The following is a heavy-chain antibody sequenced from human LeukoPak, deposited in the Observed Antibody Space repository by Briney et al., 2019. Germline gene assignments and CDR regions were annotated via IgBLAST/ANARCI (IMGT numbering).Heavy chain of an antibody. CDR2: ISSSGSTM. D-gene: IGHD3-10*01. Sequence: GGSLRLSCAASGFTFSSYEMNWVRQAPGKGLEWVSYISSSGSTMYYADSVKGRSTISRDNAKNSLYLQMNSLRAEDTAVYYCARDVVRGVLAENYFDYWGQGTLVTVSS. J-gene: IGHJ4*02. CDR1: GFTFSSYE. V-gene: IGHV3-48*03. CDR3: ARDVVRGVLAENYFDY.